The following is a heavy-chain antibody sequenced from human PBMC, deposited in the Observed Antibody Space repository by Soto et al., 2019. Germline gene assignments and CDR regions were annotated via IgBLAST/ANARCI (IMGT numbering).Heavy chain of an antibody. Sequence: QVQLVQSGAEVKKPGASVKVSCKASGYTFTNYSITWVRQAPGQGLEWMGWVSPYYGNTYYAQKFQGRLTMTTDTSTSTAYMELRSLRSDDTAIYYCARKVLLCDYWGQGTLVTVSS. V-gene: IGHV1-18*01. CDR1: GYTFTNYS. D-gene: IGHD3-10*01. CDR2: VSPYYGNT. CDR3: ARKVLLCDY. J-gene: IGHJ4*02.